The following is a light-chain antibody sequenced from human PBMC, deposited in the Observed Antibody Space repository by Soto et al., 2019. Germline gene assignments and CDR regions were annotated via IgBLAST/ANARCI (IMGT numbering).Light chain of an antibody. CDR3: QQYGSSPYT. Sequence: EIVLTQSPGTLSLSPGERATLSCRASQSVSSSYLAWYQQKPGQAPRLLIYGASSRATPIPDRFSRSGSGTDFTRTTSRLEPEDFAVYYCQQYGSSPYTFGQGTKLEIK. CDR1: QSVSSSY. CDR2: GAS. V-gene: IGKV3-20*01. J-gene: IGKJ2*01.